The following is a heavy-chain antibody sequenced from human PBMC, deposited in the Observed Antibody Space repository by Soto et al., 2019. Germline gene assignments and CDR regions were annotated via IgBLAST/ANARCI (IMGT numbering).Heavy chain of an antibody. Sequence: GGSLRLSSAPPGSTLSSSAMSWVRQPPGKGLEWVSAISGSGGSTYYADSVKGRFTISRDNPKNTLYLQMNSLRAEDTAVYYCAKGSSSWTHWFDPWGQGTLVTVSS. CDR3: AKGSSSWTHWFDP. V-gene: IGHV3-23*01. CDR2: ISGSGGST. D-gene: IGHD6-13*01. J-gene: IGHJ5*02. CDR1: GSTLSSSA.